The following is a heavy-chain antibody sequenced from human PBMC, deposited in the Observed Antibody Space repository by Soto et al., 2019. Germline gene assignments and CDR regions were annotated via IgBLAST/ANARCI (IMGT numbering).Heavy chain of an antibody. D-gene: IGHD6-19*01. CDR3: ARQTGGQQWLVRPEPGPLDY. J-gene: IGHJ4*02. CDR1: GGSISSSSYY. V-gene: IGHV4-39*01. Sequence: SETLSLTCTVSGGSISSSSYYWGWIRQPPGKGLEWIGSIYYSGSTYYNPSLKSRVTISVDTSKNQFSLKLSSVTAADTAVYYCARQTGGQQWLVRPEPGPLDYWGQGTLVTVSS. CDR2: IYYSGST.